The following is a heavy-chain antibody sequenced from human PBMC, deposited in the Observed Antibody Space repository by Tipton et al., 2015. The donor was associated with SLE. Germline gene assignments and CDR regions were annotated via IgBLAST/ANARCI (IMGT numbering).Heavy chain of an antibody. CDR3: ARGGYSSGWPFDY. D-gene: IGHD6-19*01. CDR1: GGSIRSYY. CDR2: IYHSGST. Sequence: TLSLTCTVSGGSIRSYYWTWIRQPPGKGLEWIGYIYHSGSTYYNPSLKSRVTISVDRSKNQFSLKLSSVTAADTAMYYCARGGYSSGWPFDYWGQGTLVTVSS. J-gene: IGHJ4*02. V-gene: IGHV4-59*12.